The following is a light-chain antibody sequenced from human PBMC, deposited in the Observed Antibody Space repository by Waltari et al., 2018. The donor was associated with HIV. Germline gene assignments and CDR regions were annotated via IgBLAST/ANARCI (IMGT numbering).Light chain of an antibody. CDR2: EIS. Sequence: QSAPTQPASVSGSPGQSITISCNNMGDLTYVSWYQKYPGKAPKLLIYEISNRPSGISSRFSGSKSGDTASLTISGLQADDEADYFCTKYTSTNVLILFGGGTKVTVL. J-gene: IGLJ2*01. V-gene: IGLV2-14*03. CDR1: MGDLTY. CDR3: TKYTSTNVLIL.